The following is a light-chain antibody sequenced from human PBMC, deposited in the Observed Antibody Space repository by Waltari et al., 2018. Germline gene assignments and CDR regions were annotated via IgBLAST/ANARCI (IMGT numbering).Light chain of an antibody. Sequence: DIQMTQSPSSLSASVGDRVTITCRANQDINNYLAWYQQRPGRVPKLLIYAASTWQSGVPSRFSGSGSGTYFTLTISSLQPEDVATYYCQKYNGAPWPFGQGTKVEIK. CDR1: QDINNY. J-gene: IGKJ1*01. CDR2: AAS. CDR3: QKYNGAPWP. V-gene: IGKV1-27*01.